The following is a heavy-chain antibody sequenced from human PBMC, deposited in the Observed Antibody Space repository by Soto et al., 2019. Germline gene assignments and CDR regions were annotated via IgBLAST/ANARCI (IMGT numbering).Heavy chain of an antibody. J-gene: IGHJ4*02. CDR1: GYTFTGYY. CDR3: AKANSGDDDEFDY. CDR2: INPKSGGT. V-gene: IGHV1-2*02. D-gene: IGHD5-12*01. Sequence: GASVKVSCKASGYTFTGYYMPWVRQAPGQGLEWMGWINPKSGGTDYAQKFQGRVTMTRDTSSSSAYMELSSLRSDDTAVYYCAKANSGDDDEFDYWGQGTQVTVSS.